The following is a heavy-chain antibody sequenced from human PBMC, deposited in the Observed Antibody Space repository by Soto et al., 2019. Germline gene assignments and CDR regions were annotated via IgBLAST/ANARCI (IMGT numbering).Heavy chain of an antibody. CDR3: ARDPRLGAGGYNPFDY. D-gene: IGHD5-12*01. J-gene: IGHJ4*02. CDR2: IWYDGSNK. Sequence: SGGSLRLSCAASGFTFSSYGMHWVRQAPGKGLEWVAVIWYDGSNKYYADSVKGRFTISRDNSKNTLYLQMNSLRAEDTAVYYCARDPRLGAGGYNPFDYWGQGTLVTVSS. V-gene: IGHV3-33*01. CDR1: GFTFSSYG.